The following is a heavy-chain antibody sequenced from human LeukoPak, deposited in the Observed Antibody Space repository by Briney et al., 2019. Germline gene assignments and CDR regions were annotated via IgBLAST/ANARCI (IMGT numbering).Heavy chain of an antibody. V-gene: IGHV4-59*10. CDR2: ISPSGST. Sequence: PSETLSLTCAVYGGSISGNHYWSWIRQPAGKGLGWIGRISPSGSTKYNPSLKSRVTISVDTSKNQFSLRLSSVTAADTAVYYCAKTIGYSYAGGRFDPWGQGTLVTVSS. J-gene: IGHJ5*02. D-gene: IGHD5-18*01. CDR3: AKTIGYSYAGGRFDP. CDR1: GGSISGNHY.